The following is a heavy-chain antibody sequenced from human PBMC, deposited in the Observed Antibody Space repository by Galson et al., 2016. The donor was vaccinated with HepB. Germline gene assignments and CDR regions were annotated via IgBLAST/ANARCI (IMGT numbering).Heavy chain of an antibody. J-gene: IGHJ6*02. D-gene: IGHD1-26*01. V-gene: IGHV3-48*02. CDR1: GFSFSSYN. Sequence: SLRLSCAASGFSFSSYNMNWVRQAPGKGLEWVSFLSRTSSTIYYADSVKGRFTISRDNAKNSLYLHVNSLRDEDTAVYYCSRELMGSKEYYYYGMDVWGQGTTVTVSS. CDR2: LSRTSSTI. CDR3: SRELMGSKEYYYYGMDV.